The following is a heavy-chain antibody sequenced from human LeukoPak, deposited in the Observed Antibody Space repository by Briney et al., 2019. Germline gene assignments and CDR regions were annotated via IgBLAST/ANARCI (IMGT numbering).Heavy chain of an antibody. V-gene: IGHV1-8*03. D-gene: IGHD6-13*01. CDR1: GYTFTSYD. Sequence: ASMKVSCKASGYTFTSYDINWVRQATGQGLEWMGWMNPNSGNTGYAQKFQGRVTITRNTSINTAYMELSSLRSEDTAVYYCARELKMGYSSSYWFDPWGQGTLVTVSS. CDR2: MNPNSGNT. J-gene: IGHJ5*02. CDR3: ARELKMGYSSSYWFDP.